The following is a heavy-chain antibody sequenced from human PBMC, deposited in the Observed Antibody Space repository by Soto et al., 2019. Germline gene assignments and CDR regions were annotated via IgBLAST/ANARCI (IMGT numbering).Heavy chain of an antibody. CDR3: ARVRKYYYDSSGYCPFDY. D-gene: IGHD3-22*01. CDR2: INHSGST. Sequence: PSETLSLTCAVYGGSFSGYYWSWIRQPPGKGLEWIGEINHSGSTNYNPSLKSRVTISVDTSKNQFSLKLSSVTAADTAVYYCARVRKYYYDSSGYCPFDYWGQGTLVT. V-gene: IGHV4-34*01. J-gene: IGHJ4*02. CDR1: GGSFSGYY.